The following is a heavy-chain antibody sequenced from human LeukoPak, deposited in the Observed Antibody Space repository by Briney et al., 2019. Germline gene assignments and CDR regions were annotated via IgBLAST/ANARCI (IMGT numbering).Heavy chain of an antibody. CDR3: ARDRGNGDYGDYFDS. Sequence: SETLSLTCTVSGDSITRGTYYWNWIRQPAGKGLEWIGRIHTSSRVDYNPSLKSRVTISIDTSRNLVSLRLTSVTAADAAVYYCARDRGNGDYGDYFDSWGQGTLVSVSS. D-gene: IGHD4-17*01. CDR1: GDSITRGTYY. V-gene: IGHV4-61*02. J-gene: IGHJ4*02. CDR2: IHTSSRV.